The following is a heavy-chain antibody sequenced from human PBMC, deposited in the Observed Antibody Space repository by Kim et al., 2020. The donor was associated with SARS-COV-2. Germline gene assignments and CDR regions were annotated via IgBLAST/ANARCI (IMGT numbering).Heavy chain of an antibody. Sequence: GGSLRLSCAASGFTVSSNYMSWVRQAPGKGLEWVSVIYSGGSTYYADSVKGRFTISRDNSKNTLYLQMNSLRAEDTAVYYCARSSAYSSSWYGGYYFDYWGQGTLVTVSS. D-gene: IGHD6-13*01. CDR3: ARSSAYSSSWYGGYYFDY. J-gene: IGHJ4*02. CDR1: GFTVSSNY. V-gene: IGHV3-53*01. CDR2: IYSGGST.